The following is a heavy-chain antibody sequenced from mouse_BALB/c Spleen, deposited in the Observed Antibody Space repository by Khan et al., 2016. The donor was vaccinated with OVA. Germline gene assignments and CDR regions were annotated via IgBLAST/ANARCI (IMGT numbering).Heavy chain of an antibody. J-gene: IGHJ4*01. CDR2: ITYSGRT. CDR1: GYSITSDYA. V-gene: IGHV3-2*02. CDR3: ASELRRYYAMDY. Sequence: EVELVESGPGLVKPSQSLSLTCPVTGYSITSDYAWNWIRQFPGNKLEWMGSITYSGRTTYNPSLKSRISITRDTSKDQFFLQLKSVTSEDTVTYYWASELRRYYAMDYWGQGTSVTVSS. D-gene: IGHD4-1*01.